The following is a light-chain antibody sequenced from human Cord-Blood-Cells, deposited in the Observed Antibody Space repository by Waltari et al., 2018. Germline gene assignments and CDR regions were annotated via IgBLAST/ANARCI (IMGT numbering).Light chain of an antibody. CDR2: AAS. CDR3: QQSYSTSWT. J-gene: IGKJ1*01. CDR1: QSISSY. Sequence: DIQMTQSPSSLSASVGDRVTITCRASQSISSYLNWYQQKPGKAPKRLIYAASSLQSGVPSRFSGSGSGTDFTLTSSSLQPEDFATYYCQQSYSTSWTFGQGTKVEIK. V-gene: IGKV1-39*01.